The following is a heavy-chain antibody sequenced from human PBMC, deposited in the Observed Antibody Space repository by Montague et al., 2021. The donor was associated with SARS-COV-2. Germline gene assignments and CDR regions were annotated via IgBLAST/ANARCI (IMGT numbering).Heavy chain of an antibody. CDR2: TYYRSKWYN. CDR1: GDSVSSNSAA. V-gene: IGHV6-1*01. Sequence: CAISGDSVSSNSAAWNWIRQSPSRGLEWLGRTYYRSKWYNDYAVSVKSRITINPDTSKNQFSLQLNSVTPEDTAVHYCARLGEGVVPAPILGVGPYYSYFYMDVWGKGATVTVSS. CDR3: ARLGEGVVPAPILGVGPYYSYFYMDV. J-gene: IGHJ6*03. D-gene: IGHD2-2*02.